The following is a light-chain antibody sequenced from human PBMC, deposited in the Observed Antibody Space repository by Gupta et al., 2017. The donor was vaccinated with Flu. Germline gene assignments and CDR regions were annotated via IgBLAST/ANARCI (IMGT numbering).Light chain of an antibody. J-gene: IGLJ2*01. CDR3: QVWDSNSDHNVL. V-gene: IGLV3-21*02. Sequence: SYVLTQPPSVSVAPGQTASIICEGNNIGGKYVHWYQQKAGQAPVLVVEDDGDRRSRIPQRFSGYNYGNKATLSIGXVXAGDEAXYYCQVWDSNSDHNVLFGGGTKLTVL. CDR2: DDG. CDR1: NIGGKY.